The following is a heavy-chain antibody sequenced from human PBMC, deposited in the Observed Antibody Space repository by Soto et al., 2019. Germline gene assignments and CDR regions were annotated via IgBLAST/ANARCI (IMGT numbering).Heavy chain of an antibody. J-gene: IGHJ6*02. Sequence: QVQLVQSGAEVKKPGSSVKVSFKASGGTFSSYAISWVRQAPGQGLEWMGGIIPIFGTANYAQKFQGRVTITADKSTSTGYMELSSLRSAATAVYYCARDGPLNYYGMDVWGQGNTVTVSS. CDR1: GGTFSSYA. CDR3: ARDGPLNYYGMDV. CDR2: IIPIFGTA. V-gene: IGHV1-69*06.